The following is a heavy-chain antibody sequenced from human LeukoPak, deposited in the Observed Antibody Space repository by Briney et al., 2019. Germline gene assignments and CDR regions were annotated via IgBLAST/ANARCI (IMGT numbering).Heavy chain of an antibody. CDR1: GFTVSSNY. V-gene: IGHV3-53*01. CDR2: IYSGGST. CDR3: VRVPYYYYGMDV. D-gene: IGHD3-10*01. Sequence: GGSLRLSCAASGFTVSSNYMSWVRQAPGKGLEWVSVIYSGGSTYYAGSVKGRFTISRDNSKNTLYLQMNSLRAEDTAVYYCVRVPYYYYGMDVWGQGTTVTVSS. J-gene: IGHJ6*02.